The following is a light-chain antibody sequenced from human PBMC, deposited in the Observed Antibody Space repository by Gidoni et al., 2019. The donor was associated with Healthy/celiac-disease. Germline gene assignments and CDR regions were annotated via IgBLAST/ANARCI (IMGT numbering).Light chain of an antibody. V-gene: IGLV1-44*01. J-gene: IGLJ1*01. CDR3: AAWNDRLNGYV. CDR2: SND. CDR1: SSNIGSNT. Sequence: QSVLTQPPSASGTPGQRVTISCSGSSSNIGSNTVNWYKQLPGTAPKLLIYSNDQRPSGVPDRFSGSKSGTSASLAISGLQSEDEADYYCAAWNDRLNGYVFGTVTKVTVL.